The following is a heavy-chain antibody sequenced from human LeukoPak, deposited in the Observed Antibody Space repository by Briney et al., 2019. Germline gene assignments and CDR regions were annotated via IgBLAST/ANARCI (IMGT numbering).Heavy chain of an antibody. CDR1: GFTFSSYA. V-gene: IGHV3-23*01. J-gene: IGHJ4*02. D-gene: IGHD4/OR15-4a*01. CDR3: ARALNRHIGAFEY. Sequence: GGSLRLSCAASGFTFSSYAMSWVRQAPGKGLEWVSAISGSGGSTYYADSVEGRFTISRDNSKNTLYLQMNSLRVEDTATYFCARALNRHIGAFEYWGQGALVTVSS. CDR2: ISGSGGST.